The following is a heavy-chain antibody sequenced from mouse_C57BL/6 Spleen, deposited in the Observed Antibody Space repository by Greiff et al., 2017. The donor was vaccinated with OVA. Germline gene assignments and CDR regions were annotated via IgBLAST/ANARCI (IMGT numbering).Heavy chain of an antibody. Sequence: EVKLMESGGGLVKPGGSLKLSCAASGFTFSDYGMHWVRQAPEKGLEWVAYISSGSSTIYYADTVKGRFTSSRDNAKNTLFLQMTSLRSEDTAMYYCARVDYGSSYDWYFDVWGTGTTVTVSS. J-gene: IGHJ1*03. CDR1: GFTFSDYG. V-gene: IGHV5-17*01. CDR3: ARVDYGSSYDWYFDV. D-gene: IGHD1-1*01. CDR2: ISSGSSTI.